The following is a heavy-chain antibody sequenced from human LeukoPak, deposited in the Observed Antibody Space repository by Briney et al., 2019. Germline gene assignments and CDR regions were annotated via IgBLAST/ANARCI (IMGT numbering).Heavy chain of an antibody. CDR3: ARDAPTTVTTEGYMDV. Sequence: ASVKVSCKASGGTFSSYAISWVRQAPGQGLEWMGGIIPIFGTANYAQKFQGRVTITADESTSTAYMELSSLRSEDTAVYYCARDAPTTVTTEGYMDVWGKGTTVTISS. CDR1: GGTFSSYA. J-gene: IGHJ6*03. CDR2: IIPIFGTA. V-gene: IGHV1-69*13. D-gene: IGHD4-17*01.